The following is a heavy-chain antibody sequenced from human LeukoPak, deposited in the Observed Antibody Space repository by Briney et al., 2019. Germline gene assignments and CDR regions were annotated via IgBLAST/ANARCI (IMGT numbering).Heavy chain of an antibody. CDR1: GFTFSSYA. D-gene: IGHD3-22*01. CDR3: ANGHYYDSSGYYHQRKYYFDY. V-gene: IGHV3-23*01. Sequence: GGSLRLSCAASGFTFSSYAMSWVRQAPGKGLGWVSAISGSGGSTYYADSVKGRFTISRNNSKNTLYLQMNSLRAEDTAVYYCANGHYYDSSGYYHQRKYYFDYWGQGTLVTVSS. J-gene: IGHJ4*02. CDR2: ISGSGGST.